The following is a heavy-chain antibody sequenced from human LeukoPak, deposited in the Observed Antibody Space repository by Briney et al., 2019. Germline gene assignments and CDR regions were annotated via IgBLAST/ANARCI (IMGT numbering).Heavy chain of an antibody. V-gene: IGHV3-11*01. CDR1: GFTFSDYY. CDR3: ARDYYDSSGPIDY. J-gene: IGHJ4*02. Sequence: GGSLRLSCAASGFTFSDYYMSWIRQAPGKGLEWISYISSSGSTIYYADSVKGRFTISRDNAKNSLYLQMNSLRAEDTAVYYCARDYYDSSGPIDYWGQGTLVTVSS. CDR2: ISSSGSTI. D-gene: IGHD3-22*01.